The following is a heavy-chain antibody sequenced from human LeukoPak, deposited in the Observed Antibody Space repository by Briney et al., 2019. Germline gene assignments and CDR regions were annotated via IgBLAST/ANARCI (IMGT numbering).Heavy chain of an antibody. Sequence: PSETLSLTCTVSGGSISGGTYLWAWIRQPPGKGLEWIGSTSYSGTTYYNPSLKSRVTISVDTSKNQFSLKLSSVTAADTAVYYCARVVARVTAMVEGYFDYWGQGTLVTVSS. D-gene: IGHD5-18*01. CDR1: GGSISGGTYL. J-gene: IGHJ4*02. CDR3: ARVVARVTAMVEGYFDY. V-gene: IGHV4-39*07. CDR2: TSYSGTT.